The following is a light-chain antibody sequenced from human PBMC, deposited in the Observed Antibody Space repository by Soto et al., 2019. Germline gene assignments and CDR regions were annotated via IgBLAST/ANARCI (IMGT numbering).Light chain of an antibody. CDR2: DAS. CDR3: HQCATAPLT. V-gene: IGKV3-20*01. J-gene: IGKJ4*02. CDR1: QTVAYNY. Sequence: EIVLTQSPGTLSLSPGERATLSCRASQTVAYNYLAWYQQKPGQAPRLLIDDASNRATGVPDRFSGTGSGTDFPLTISRLEPEDFAVYYCHQCATAPLTFGGGTKVEI.